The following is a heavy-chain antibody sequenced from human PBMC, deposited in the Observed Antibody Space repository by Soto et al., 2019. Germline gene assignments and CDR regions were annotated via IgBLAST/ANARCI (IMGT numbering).Heavy chain of an antibody. J-gene: IGHJ4*02. CDR3: ARVAVAGTRVDY. V-gene: IGHV4-4*02. D-gene: IGHD6-19*01. CDR2: IYHSGST. Sequence: QVQLQESGPGLVKPSGTLSLTCAVSGGSISSSNWWSWVRQPPGKGLEWIGEIYHSGSTNYNPTLKSRVTISVAKSKNKFTLKLSSVTAADTAVYYCARVAVAGTRVDYWGQGTLVTVSS. CDR1: GGSISSSNW.